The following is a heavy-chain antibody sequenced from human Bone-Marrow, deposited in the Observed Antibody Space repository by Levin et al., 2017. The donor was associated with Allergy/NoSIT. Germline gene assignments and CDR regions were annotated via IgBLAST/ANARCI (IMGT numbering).Heavy chain of an antibody. D-gene: IGHD3-22*01. Sequence: PSETLSLTCTGSGGSISRSSHHWGWIRQPPGKGLEWIGSIYYGGSTYYSPSLKSRVTISIDTSRNQFSLKLTSVTAADTAVYYCAGTPYLHDSGGDYWGQGTLVTVSS. CDR3: AGTPYLHDSGGDY. CDR1: GGSISRSSHH. CDR2: IYYGGST. J-gene: IGHJ4*02. V-gene: IGHV4-39*07.